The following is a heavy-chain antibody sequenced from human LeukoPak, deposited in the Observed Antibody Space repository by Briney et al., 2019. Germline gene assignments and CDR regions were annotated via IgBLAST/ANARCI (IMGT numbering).Heavy chain of an antibody. D-gene: IGHD3/OR15-3a*01. CDR1: GFTANSKY. Sequence: GGSLRLSCAASGFTANSKYMSWVRQAPGKGLEWVSVIHSGDGRTKYADSVKGRFTISRDNSRNTIYLQLNSLRDDDTAVYYCVMVDWGWGSFDIWGQGTMVTVSS. CDR2: IHSGDGRT. J-gene: IGHJ3*02. V-gene: IGHV3-53*01. CDR3: VMVDWGWGSFDI.